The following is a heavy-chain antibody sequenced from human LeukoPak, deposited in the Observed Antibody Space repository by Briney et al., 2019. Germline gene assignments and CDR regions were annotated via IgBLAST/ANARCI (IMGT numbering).Heavy chain of an antibody. Sequence: PGGSLRLSCTASGFNFSTYWMHWVRQAPGKGLVWVSRIKSDGSSTAYADSVRGRFTISRDNAKKTLSMQMYSLRAEDTAVYYCARGWAERCGSSFYFDYWGRGALVTVSS. D-gene: IGHD1-26*01. J-gene: IGHJ4*02. CDR3: ARGWAERCGSSFYFDY. V-gene: IGHV3-74*01. CDR2: IKSDGSST. CDR1: GFNFSTYW.